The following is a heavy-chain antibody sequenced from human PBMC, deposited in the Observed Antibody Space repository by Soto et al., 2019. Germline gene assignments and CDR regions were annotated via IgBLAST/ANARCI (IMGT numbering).Heavy chain of an antibody. J-gene: IGHJ4*02. Sequence: PGGSLRLSCAASGFTFSSYAMSWVRQAPGKGLEWVSAISGSGGSTYYADSVEGRFTISRDNSKNTLYLQMNSLRAEDTAVYYCAKDRAAAGTVFVWDYWGQGTLVTVSS. CDR2: ISGSGGST. D-gene: IGHD6-13*01. CDR3: AKDRAAAGTVFVWDY. V-gene: IGHV3-23*01. CDR1: GFTFSSYA.